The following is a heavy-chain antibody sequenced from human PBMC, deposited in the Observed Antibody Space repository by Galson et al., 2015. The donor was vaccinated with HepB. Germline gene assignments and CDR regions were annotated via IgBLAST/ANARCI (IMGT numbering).Heavy chain of an antibody. V-gene: IGHV1-69*13. CDR2: IIPIFGTA. CDR1: GGTFSSYA. CDR3: AREPASARERGGFDY. D-gene: IGHD1-26*01. Sequence: SVKVSCKASGGTFSSYAISWVRQAPGQGLEWVGGIIPIFGTANYAQKFQGRVTITADESTSTAYMELSSLRSEDTAVYYCAREPASARERGGFDYWGQGTLVTVSS. J-gene: IGHJ4*02.